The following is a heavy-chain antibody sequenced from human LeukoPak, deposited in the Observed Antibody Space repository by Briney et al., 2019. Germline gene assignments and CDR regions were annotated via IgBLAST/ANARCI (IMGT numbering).Heavy chain of an antibody. V-gene: IGHV4-39*01. CDR1: GGSISSSSYY. Sequence: SETLSLNCTVSGGSISSSSYYWGWIRQPPGKGLEWIGSIYYSGSTYYNPSLNSRVTISVDTSKNQFSLKLSSVTAADTAVYYCANIASRFYSDSGSYNGGIFYFDYWGQGTLVTVSS. CDR2: IYYSGST. D-gene: IGHD3-10*01. J-gene: IGHJ4*02. CDR3: ANIASRFYSDSGSYNGGIFYFDY.